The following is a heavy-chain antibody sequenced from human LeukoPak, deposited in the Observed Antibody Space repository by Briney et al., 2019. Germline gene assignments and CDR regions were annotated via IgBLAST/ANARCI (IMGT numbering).Heavy chain of an antibody. CDR1: GFTFSSYA. V-gene: IGHV3-23*01. Sequence: GSLRLSCAASGFTFSSYAMSWVRQAPGKGLEWVTAISGSGGSTYYADSVKGRFTISRDNSKNTLYLQMNSLRAEDTAVYYCAKFLELRTLRCGFDYWGQGTLVTVSS. CDR2: ISGSGGST. D-gene: IGHD1-7*01. J-gene: IGHJ4*02. CDR3: AKFLELRTLRCGFDY.